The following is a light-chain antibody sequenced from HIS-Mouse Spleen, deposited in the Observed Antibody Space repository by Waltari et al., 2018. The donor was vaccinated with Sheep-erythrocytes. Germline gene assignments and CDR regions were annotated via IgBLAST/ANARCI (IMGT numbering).Light chain of an antibody. J-gene: IGLJ3*02. CDR1: SSHVGGYHY. CDR2: EVS. V-gene: IGLV2-8*01. Sequence: QSALTQPPSASGSPGPSVTISCTGTSSHVGGYHYLSRYQQHPGKAPKLMSYEVSKRPSGVPDRFSGSKSGNTASLTVSGLQAEDEADYYCSSYAGSNNWVFGGGTKLTVL. CDR3: SSYAGSNNWV.